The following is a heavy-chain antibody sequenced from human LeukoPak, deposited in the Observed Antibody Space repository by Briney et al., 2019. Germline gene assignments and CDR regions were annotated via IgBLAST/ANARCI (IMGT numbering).Heavy chain of an antibody. CDR2: IYPGDSDT. V-gene: IGHV5-51*01. CDR1: GYSFTSYW. D-gene: IGHD3-10*01. J-gene: IGHJ5*02. Sequence: PGESLKISCKGSGYSFTSYWIGWVRQMPGKGLEWMGIIYPGDSDTRYSPSFQGQVTISADKSISTAYLQWSSLKASDTAMYYCARLETLLWFGELLWSWFDPWGQGTLVTVSS. CDR3: ARLETLLWFGELLWSWFDP.